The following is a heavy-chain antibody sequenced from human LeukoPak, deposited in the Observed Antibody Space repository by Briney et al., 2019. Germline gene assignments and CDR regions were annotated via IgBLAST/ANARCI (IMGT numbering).Heavy chain of an antibody. Sequence: ASVKVSCKASGGSFSNYVITWVRQAPGQGLEWMGRIIPVLDVSNFAQKFQGRVTMTEDTSTDTAYMELSSLRSEDTAVYYCATDATLYGDYWGQGTLVTVSS. V-gene: IGHV1-69*04. J-gene: IGHJ4*02. CDR3: ATDATLYGDY. CDR2: IIPVLDVS. D-gene: IGHD2-8*01. CDR1: GGSFSNYV.